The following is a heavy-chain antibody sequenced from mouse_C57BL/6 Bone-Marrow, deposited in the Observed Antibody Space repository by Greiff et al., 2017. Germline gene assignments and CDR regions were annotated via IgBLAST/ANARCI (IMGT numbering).Heavy chain of an antibody. CDR3: ARRDDGYYEAY. CDR1: GYTFTSYW. J-gene: IGHJ3*01. D-gene: IGHD2-3*01. V-gene: IGHV1-59*01. CDR2: IDPSDSYT. Sequence: QVQLQQPGAELVRPGTSVKLSCKASGYTFTSYWMHWVKQRPGQGLEWIGVIDPSDSYTNYNQKFKGKATLTVDTSSSTAYMQLSSLTSEDSAVYYCARRDDGYYEAYWGQGTLVTVSA.